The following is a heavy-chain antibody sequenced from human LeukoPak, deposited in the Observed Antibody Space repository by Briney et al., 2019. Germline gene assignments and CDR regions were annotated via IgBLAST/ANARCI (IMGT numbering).Heavy chain of an antibody. D-gene: IGHD6-19*01. CDR2: ISGSGGST. V-gene: IGHV3-23*01. CDR1: GFIFSYYG. Sequence: GGSLRISCVASGFIFSYYGMRWVRQAPGKGLEWVSAISGSGGSTYYADSVKGRFTISRDNSKNTLYLQMNSLRAEDTAVYYCAKDGRGSGWFSYYFDYWGQGTLVTVSS. J-gene: IGHJ4*02. CDR3: AKDGRGSGWFSYYFDY.